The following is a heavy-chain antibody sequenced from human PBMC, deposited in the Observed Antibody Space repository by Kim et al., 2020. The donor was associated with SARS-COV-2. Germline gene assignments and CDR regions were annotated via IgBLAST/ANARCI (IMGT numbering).Heavy chain of an antibody. V-gene: IGHV1-3*01. Sequence: ASVKVSCKASGYTFTSYAMHWVRQAPGQRLEWMGWINAGNGNTKYSQKFQGRVTITRDTSASTAYMGLSSLRSEDTAVYYCARTDTAMVLRGYYYYGMDVWGQGTTVTVSS. CDR1: GYTFTSYA. J-gene: IGHJ6*02. D-gene: IGHD5-18*01. CDR2: INAGNGNT. CDR3: ARTDTAMVLRGYYYYGMDV.